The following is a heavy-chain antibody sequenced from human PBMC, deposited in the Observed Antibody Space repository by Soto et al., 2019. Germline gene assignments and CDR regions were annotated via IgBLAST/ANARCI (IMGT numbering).Heavy chain of an antibody. CDR2: FHYSGGT. J-gene: IGHJ4*02. Sequence: QVHLQESGPGLVKPSQTLSLTCTVSGDSISSGSSYWSWILQHPGKGLEWIGYFHYSGGTHYNPSFKSRATLSEDTSKNQFSLKLSSVTAADTAVYYCARGDQLWSFDYWGQGTLVTVSS. CDR1: GDSISSGSSY. D-gene: IGHD5-18*01. CDR3: ARGDQLWSFDY. V-gene: IGHV4-31*03.